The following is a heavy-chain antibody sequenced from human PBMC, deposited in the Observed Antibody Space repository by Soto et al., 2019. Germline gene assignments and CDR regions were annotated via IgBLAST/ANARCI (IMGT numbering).Heavy chain of an antibody. D-gene: IGHD1-26*01. Sequence: GGSLILACTVSGFSLSESYITCVRQIPGKGLEWIASISSGAFTISYADSVKGRFIISRDNARNTVYLQMNSLEAEDTAVYYCAKLPWEVAPTWGQGTLVTVSS. CDR1: GFSLSESY. CDR3: AKLPWEVAPT. J-gene: IGHJ5*02. V-gene: IGHV3-11*04. CDR2: ISSGAFTI.